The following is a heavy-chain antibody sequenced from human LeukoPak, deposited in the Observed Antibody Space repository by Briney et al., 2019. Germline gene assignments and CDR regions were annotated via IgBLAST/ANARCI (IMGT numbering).Heavy chain of an antibody. CDR1: GFTFSGYG. D-gene: IGHD2-21*02. V-gene: IGHV3-30*03. J-gene: IGHJ6*02. CDR2: ISYDGSNK. Sequence: GGSLRLSCAASGFTFSGYGMHWVRQAPGKGLEWVAVISYDGSNKYYADSVKGRFTISRDNSKNTLYLQMNSLRAEDTAVYYCAGTVTAYYYYYGMDVWGQGTTVTVSS. CDR3: AGTVTAYYYYYGMDV.